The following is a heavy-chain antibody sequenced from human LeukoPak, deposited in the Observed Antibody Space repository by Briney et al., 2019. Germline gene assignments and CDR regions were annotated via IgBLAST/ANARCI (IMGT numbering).Heavy chain of an antibody. CDR1: GGSISSYY. J-gene: IGHJ4*02. D-gene: IGHD1-1*01. Sequence: PSETLSLTCTVSGGSISSYYWSWIRQPAGKGLEWIGRIDTSGSTNYNPSLKSRVTISVDKSKNQFSLKLSSVTAADTAVYYCARLYNWNDGYFDYWGQGTLVTVSP. CDR3: ARLYNWNDGYFDY. V-gene: IGHV4-4*07. CDR2: IDTSGST.